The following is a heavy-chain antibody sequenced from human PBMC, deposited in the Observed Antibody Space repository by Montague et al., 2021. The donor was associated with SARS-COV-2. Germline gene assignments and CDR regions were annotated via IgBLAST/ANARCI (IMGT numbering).Heavy chain of an antibody. CDR1: GGSFSTYS. J-gene: IGHJ6*03. D-gene: IGHD3-10*01. CDR2: IHHGGST. CDR3: ARLGDGVVPSPILGVGPYYARCYIDV. Sequence: SETLSLTCAVHGGSFSTYSWNWIRQPPGKGLEWIGEIHHGGSTNYNPSLKSRFTISADTSKTQFSLKLTSVAAGDTAVYYCARLGDGVVPSPILGVGPYYARCYIDVWGKGTTVTVSS. V-gene: IGHV4-34*01.